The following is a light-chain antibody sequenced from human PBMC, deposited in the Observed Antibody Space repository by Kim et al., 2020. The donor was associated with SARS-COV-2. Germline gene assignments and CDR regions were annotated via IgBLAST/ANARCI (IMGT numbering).Light chain of an antibody. CDR1: QDISNY. V-gene: IGKV1-27*01. J-gene: IGKJ1*01. CDR3: QQCKGAPWT. Sequence: ASVGDRVTITCRASQDISNYLAWYQQKPGKVPNLLIYAASALRSGVPSRFSGSGSGTDFTLTITSLQPEDVAVYYCQQCKGAPWTFGHGTKVDIK. CDR2: AAS.